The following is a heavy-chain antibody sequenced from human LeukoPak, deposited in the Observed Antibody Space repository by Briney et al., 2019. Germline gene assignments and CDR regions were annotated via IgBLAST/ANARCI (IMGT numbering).Heavy chain of an antibody. D-gene: IGHD3-22*01. V-gene: IGHV3-66*01. Sequence: PGGSLRLSCAASGFTVSSNYMSWVRQAPGKGLEWVSAIYTGGSTYYAGSVKGRFTISRDNSKNTLYPQMNSLRAEDTAVYYCARNLYYYDSSGYYYYWGQGTLVTVSS. J-gene: IGHJ4*02. CDR1: GFTVSSNY. CDR2: IYTGGST. CDR3: ARNLYYYDSSGYYYY.